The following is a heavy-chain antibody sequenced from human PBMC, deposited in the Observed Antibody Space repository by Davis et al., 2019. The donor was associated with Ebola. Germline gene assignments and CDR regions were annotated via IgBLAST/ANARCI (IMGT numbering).Heavy chain of an antibody. Sequence: GESLKISCAASGFTFSNYGLHWVRQAPGKGLEWVAGLLYDGSKEFYADSVKGRFTISRDNSKKTMYLQMNSLRAEDTAVYYCARSTSLMVRGVAFDYWGQGTLVTVSS. D-gene: IGHD3-10*01. CDR3: ARSTSLMVRGVAFDY. J-gene: IGHJ4*02. CDR2: LLYDGSKE. V-gene: IGHV3-30*03. CDR1: GFTFSNYG.